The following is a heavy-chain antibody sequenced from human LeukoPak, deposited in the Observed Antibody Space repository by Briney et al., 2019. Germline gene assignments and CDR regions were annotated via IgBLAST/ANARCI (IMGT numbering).Heavy chain of an antibody. CDR2: ISGSGGST. CDR3: AKPLHSSWYSAHRALDL. J-gene: IGHJ5*02. V-gene: IGHV3-23*01. Sequence: PGGSLRLSCAASGFTFSSYAMSWVRQAPGKGLEWVSAISGSGGSTYYADSVKGRFTISRDNSKNTLYLQMNSLRAEDTAVYYCAKPLHSSWYSAHRALDLWGKGTLVTVSS. D-gene: IGHD6-13*01. CDR1: GFTFSSYA.